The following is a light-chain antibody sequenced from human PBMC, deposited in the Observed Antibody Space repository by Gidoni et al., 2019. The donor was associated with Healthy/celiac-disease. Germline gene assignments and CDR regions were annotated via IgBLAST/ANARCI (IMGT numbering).Light chain of an antibody. CDR1: QSVSSN. CDR2: GAS. Sequence: EIPMTQSPATLSVSPGERATLSCRASQSVSSNLAWYQQKPGQAPRLLVYGASTRATGTPDRFSGSGSGTEVTLTISSQQSEDFAVYYCQQYNNWLRTFGQGTKVEIK. CDR3: QQYNNWLRT. J-gene: IGKJ1*01. V-gene: IGKV3-15*01.